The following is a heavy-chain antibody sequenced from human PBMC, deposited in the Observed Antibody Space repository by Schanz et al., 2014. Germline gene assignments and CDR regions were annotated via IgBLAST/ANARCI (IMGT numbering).Heavy chain of an antibody. Sequence: QVHLVQSGAAVKRPGASVKVSCKAPEYSFTSYSMHWVRQAPGQRREWMGWINTGSGDTKYSQNFQGRVTITRDTAASTAYMELSSLRSEDTAVYACARGIGGYGANNDFDYWGQGTLVTVSS. CDR1: EYSFTSYS. D-gene: IGHD5-12*01. CDR2: INTGSGDT. V-gene: IGHV1-3*04. CDR3: ARGIGGYGANNDFDY. J-gene: IGHJ4*02.